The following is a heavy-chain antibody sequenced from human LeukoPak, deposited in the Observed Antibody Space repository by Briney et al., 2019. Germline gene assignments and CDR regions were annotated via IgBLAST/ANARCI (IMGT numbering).Heavy chain of an antibody. D-gene: IGHD2-2*01. J-gene: IGHJ4*02. CDR3: AKNIPNCSSTSCPLDY. V-gene: IGHV3-30*18. CDR2: ISYDGSNK. CDR1: GFTFISYD. Sequence: PGGSLRLSCAASGFTFISYDIHWVRQAPGKGLEWVAVISYDGSNKYYADSVKGRFTTSRDNSKNTLYLQVNSLRTEDTAVYYCAKNIPNCSSTSCPLDYWGQGTLVTVSS.